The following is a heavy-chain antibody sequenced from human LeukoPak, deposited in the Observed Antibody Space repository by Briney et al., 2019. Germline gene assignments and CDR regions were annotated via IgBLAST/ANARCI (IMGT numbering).Heavy chain of an antibody. V-gene: IGHV3-48*01. J-gene: IGHJ3*02. Sequence: PGGSLRLSCAASGFTFSSYSMNWVRQAPGKGLEWVSYISSSSTIYYADSVKGRFTISRDNAKNSLYLQMNSLRAEDTAVYYCARLSRVAAAGAFDAFDIWGQGTMVTVSS. CDR2: ISSSSTI. CDR3: ARLSRVAAAGAFDAFDI. CDR1: GFTFSSYS. D-gene: IGHD6-13*01.